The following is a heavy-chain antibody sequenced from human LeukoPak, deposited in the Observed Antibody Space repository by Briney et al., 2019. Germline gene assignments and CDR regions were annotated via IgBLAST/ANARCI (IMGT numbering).Heavy chain of an antibody. Sequence: GGSLRLSCAASGFTVSSNYMSWVRQAPGKGLEWVSVIYSGGSTYYADSVKGRFTISRDNSNNTLYLQMNSLRAEDTAVYYCARDSTDGDYDWFDPWGQGTLVTVSS. CDR3: ARDSTDGDYDWFDP. CDR1: GFTVSSNY. V-gene: IGHV3-53*01. D-gene: IGHD4-17*01. J-gene: IGHJ5*02. CDR2: IYSGGST.